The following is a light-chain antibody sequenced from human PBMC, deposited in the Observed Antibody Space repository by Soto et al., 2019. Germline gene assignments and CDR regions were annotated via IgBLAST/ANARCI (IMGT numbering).Light chain of an antibody. V-gene: IGKV1-39*01. CDR2: EAS. CDR3: QQRSKWPPEVT. CDR1: QTSATY. J-gene: IGKJ5*01. Sequence: DLQMSQCPSSLSASVGDRATLTCRASQTSATYINWYQQKSGSAPRLLIYEASGLQSGVPSRFSGSGSGTHFVLTISSLEPEDFAVYYCQQRSKWPPEVTFGQGTRLEIK.